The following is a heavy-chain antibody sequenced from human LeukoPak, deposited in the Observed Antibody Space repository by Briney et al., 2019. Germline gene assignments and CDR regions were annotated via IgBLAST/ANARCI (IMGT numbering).Heavy chain of an antibody. V-gene: IGHV3-11*04. J-gene: IGHJ6*04. CDR2: MSTSGSTI. CDR1: GFTFSDYY. CDR3: ARFRSGFLKA. D-gene: IGHD2/OR15-2a*01. Sequence: GGSLRLSCAASGFTFSDYYMGWIRQAPGKGLEWLSYMSTSGSTIYYADSVRGRFTISRDNAKNSLFLQMNSLRAEDTAVYYCARFRSGFLKAWGKGTTVTVSS.